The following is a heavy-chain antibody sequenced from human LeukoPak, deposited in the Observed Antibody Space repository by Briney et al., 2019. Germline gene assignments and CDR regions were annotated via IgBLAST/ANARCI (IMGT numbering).Heavy chain of an antibody. V-gene: IGHV1-46*01. CDR1: GYTFTSYY. Sequence: VSVKVSCKASGYTFTSYYMHWVRQAPGQGLEWMGIINPSGGSTSYAQKFQGRVTMTRDTSTSTVYMELSSLRSEDTAVYYCAREKTTPPYYYYGMDVWGQGTTVTVSS. CDR3: AREKTTPPYYYYGMDV. J-gene: IGHJ6*02. D-gene: IGHD4-11*01. CDR2: INPSGGST.